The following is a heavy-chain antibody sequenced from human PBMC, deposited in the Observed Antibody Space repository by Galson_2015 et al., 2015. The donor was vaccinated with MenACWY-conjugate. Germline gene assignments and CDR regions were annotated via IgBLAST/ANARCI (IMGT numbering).Heavy chain of an antibody. Sequence: ASGFTFSTYWLHWVRQAPGKGLVWVSRINSDGRSTSYADSVKGRFTISRDNAKNTLYLQMNSLRAEDTAVYYCARLGGNYRTTSHFDYWGQGTLVTVAS. J-gene: IGHJ4*02. CDR3: ARLGGNYRTTSHFDY. D-gene: IGHD1-26*01. CDR1: GFTFSTYW. V-gene: IGHV3-74*01. CDR2: INSDGRST.